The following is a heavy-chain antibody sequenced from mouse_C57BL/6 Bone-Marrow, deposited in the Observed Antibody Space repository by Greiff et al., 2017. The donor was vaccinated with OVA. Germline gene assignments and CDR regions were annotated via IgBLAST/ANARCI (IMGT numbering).Heavy chain of an antibody. D-gene: IGHD2-5*01. CDR3: ARGYSNYLFAY. V-gene: IGHV1-64*01. J-gene: IGHJ3*01. Sequence: VQLQQSGAELVKPGASVKLSCKASGYTFTSYWMHWVKQRPGQGLEWIGMIHPNSGSTNYNEKFKSKATLTVDKSSSTAYMQLSSLTSEDSAVYYCARGYSNYLFAYWGQGTLVTVSA. CDR2: IHPNSGST. CDR1: GYTFTSYW.